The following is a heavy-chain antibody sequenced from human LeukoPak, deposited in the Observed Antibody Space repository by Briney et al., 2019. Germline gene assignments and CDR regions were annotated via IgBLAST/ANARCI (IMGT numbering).Heavy chain of an antibody. CDR1: GGTFSSYA. CDR3: ARNRYDFWSGYWTWFDP. D-gene: IGHD3-3*01. Sequence: ASVTVSFTASGGTFSSYAISWVRQAPGQGLEWMGGIIPIFGTANYAQKLQGRVTMTTDTSTSTAYMELRSLRSDDTAVYYCARNRYDFWSGYWTWFDPWGQGTLVTVSS. CDR2: IIPIFGTA. J-gene: IGHJ5*02. V-gene: IGHV1-69*05.